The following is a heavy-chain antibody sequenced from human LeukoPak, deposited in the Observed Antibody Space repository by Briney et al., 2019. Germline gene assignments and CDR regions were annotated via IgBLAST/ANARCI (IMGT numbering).Heavy chain of an antibody. CDR1: GGTFSSYA. Sequence: SVKVSCKASGGTFSSYAISWVRQAPGQGLEWMGRIIPILGIANYAQKFQGRVTITADKSTSTAYMELSSLRSEDTAVYYCARSPRWGSGYQHPLDYWGQGTLVTVSS. J-gene: IGHJ4*02. CDR2: IIPILGIA. D-gene: IGHD3-22*01. V-gene: IGHV1-69*04. CDR3: ARSPRWGSGYQHPLDY.